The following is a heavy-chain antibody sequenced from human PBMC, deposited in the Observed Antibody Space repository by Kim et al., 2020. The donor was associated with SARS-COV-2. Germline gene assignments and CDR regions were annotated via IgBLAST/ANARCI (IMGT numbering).Heavy chain of an antibody. D-gene: IGHD3-10*02. CDR2: IYYSGST. CDR1: GGSISSSSYY. CDR3: ARPSITMSRGGMDV. Sequence: SETLSLTCTVSGGSISSSSYYWGWIRQPPGKGLEWIGSIYYSGSTYYNPSLKSRVTISVDTSKNQFSLKLSSVTAADTAVYYCARPSITMSRGGMDVWGKGTTVTVSS. V-gene: IGHV4-39*01. J-gene: IGHJ6*04.